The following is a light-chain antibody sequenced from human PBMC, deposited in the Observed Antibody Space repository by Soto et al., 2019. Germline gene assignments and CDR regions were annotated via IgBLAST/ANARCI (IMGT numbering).Light chain of an antibody. V-gene: IGKV3-20*01. J-gene: IGKJ1*01. CDR2: GAS. Sequence: EIVLTQSPGTLSLSPGVRATLSCWASQTVSSSSLAWYQQKPGQAPRLLIYGASSRATGGPDRFSGSGSEPDYTLTISRLEPEDFAVYYCQQYGSSPRSFRQGTKVEIK. CDR3: QQYGSSPRS. CDR1: QTVSSSS.